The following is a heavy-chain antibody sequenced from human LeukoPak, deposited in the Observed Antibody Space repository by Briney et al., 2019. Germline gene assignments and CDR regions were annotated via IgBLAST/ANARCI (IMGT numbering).Heavy chain of an antibody. Sequence: PGGSLRLSCAASGFAFSSHAMNWVRQTPGKGLEWVSGISERGDSTSYTDSVKGRFTISRDNSKNTLYLQITSLRAEDTAVYYCAKRGYSYGPDYFDYWGQGALVTVSS. CDR2: ISERGDST. V-gene: IGHV3-23*01. D-gene: IGHD5-18*01. J-gene: IGHJ4*02. CDR3: AKRGYSYGPDYFDY. CDR1: GFAFSSHA.